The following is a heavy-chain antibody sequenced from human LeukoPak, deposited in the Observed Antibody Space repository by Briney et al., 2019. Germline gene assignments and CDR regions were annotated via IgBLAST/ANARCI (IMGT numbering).Heavy chain of an antibody. Sequence: SETPSLTCTVSGGSISSGGYYWSWIRQPPGTGLEWIGYIYHSGSTYYNPSLKSRVTISVDRSKNQFSLKLSSVTAADTAVYYCASGATERGVGAFDIWGQGTMVTVSS. D-gene: IGHD1-26*01. CDR1: GGSISSGGYY. CDR3: ASGATERGVGAFDI. V-gene: IGHV4-30-2*01. CDR2: IYHSGST. J-gene: IGHJ3*02.